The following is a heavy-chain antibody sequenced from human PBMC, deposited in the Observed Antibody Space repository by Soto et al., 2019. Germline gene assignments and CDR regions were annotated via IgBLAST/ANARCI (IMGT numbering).Heavy chain of an antibody. CDR3: ARQVTNYYDSSGYYYFDY. CDR2: IYYSGST. J-gene: IGHJ4*02. Sequence: SETLSLTCAVYGGSFSSYYWVWIRQPPGKGLEWIGSIYYSGSTYYNPSLKSRVTISVDTSKNQFSLKLSSVTAADTAVYYCARQVTNYYDSSGYYYFDYWGQGTLVTVSS. CDR1: GGSFSSYY. V-gene: IGHV4-39*01. D-gene: IGHD3-22*01.